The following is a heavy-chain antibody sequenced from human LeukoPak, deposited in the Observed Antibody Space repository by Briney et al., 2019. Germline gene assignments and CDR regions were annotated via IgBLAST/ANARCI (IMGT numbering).Heavy chain of an antibody. CDR3: ARFIVGAPDC. V-gene: IGHV3-23*01. D-gene: IGHD1-26*01. CDR2: ISDNGGST. Sequence: PGGSLRLSCAASGFTVISNYMSWVRQAPGKGLEWVSVISDNGGSTYYADSVKGRFTISRDSSKNTLYLQMNSLRADDTAVYYCARFIVGAPDCWGQGTLVTVSS. J-gene: IGHJ4*02. CDR1: GFTVISNY.